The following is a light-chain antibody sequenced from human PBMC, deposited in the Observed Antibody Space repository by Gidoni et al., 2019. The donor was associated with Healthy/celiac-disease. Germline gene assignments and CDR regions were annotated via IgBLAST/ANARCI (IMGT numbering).Light chain of an antibody. CDR3: QQYNNWPRT. Sequence: EIVMTQSPATLSVSPGERATLSCSAIQSVSSNLAWYQQKPGQAPRLIIYGASTRATGIPDRFSGSGSGTEFTLTISSLQSEDFAVYYCQQYNNWPRTFGQGTKVEIK. CDR1: QSVSSN. V-gene: IGKV3-15*01. J-gene: IGKJ1*01. CDR2: GAS.